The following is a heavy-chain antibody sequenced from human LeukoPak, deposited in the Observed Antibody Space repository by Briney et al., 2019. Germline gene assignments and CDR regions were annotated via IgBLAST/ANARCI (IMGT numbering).Heavy chain of an antibody. V-gene: IGHV3-30-3*01. J-gene: IGHJ4*02. CDR2: ISYDGSNK. CDR3: ARDHYSSGCYLSAY. CDR1: GFTFSSYA. Sequence: GGSLRLSCAASGFTFSSYAMHWVRQAPGKGLEWVAVISYDGSNKYYADSVKGRFTISRDNSKNTLYLQMNSLSAEDTAVYYCARDHYSSGCYLSAYWGQGTLVTVSS. D-gene: IGHD3-22*01.